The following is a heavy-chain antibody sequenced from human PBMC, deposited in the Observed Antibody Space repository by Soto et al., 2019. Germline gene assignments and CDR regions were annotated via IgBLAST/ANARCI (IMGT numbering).Heavy chain of an antibody. J-gene: IGHJ3*02. V-gene: IGHV3-7*01. CDR3: ARTSAVITTPAAFDI. Sequence: GSLRLSCAASAFTFSTYWMSWVRQAPGKGLEWVANIKQDGSEKYYVDSVKGRFTISRDNAKNSLYLQMNSLRAEDTAVYYCARTSAVITTPAAFDIWGQGTMVTVSS. CDR2: IKQDGSEK. D-gene: IGHD3-22*01. CDR1: AFTFSTYW.